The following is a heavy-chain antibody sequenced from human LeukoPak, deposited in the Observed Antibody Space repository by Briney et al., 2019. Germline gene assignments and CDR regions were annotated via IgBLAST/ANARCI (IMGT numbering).Heavy chain of an antibody. CDR1: GFTFSSYG. J-gene: IGHJ4*02. D-gene: IGHD6-13*01. V-gene: IGHV3-30*02. CDR2: IPYDGSNI. Sequence: RTGGSLRLSCAASGFTFSSYGMHWVRQAPGKGLEWVAFIPYDGSNIYYAGSVKGRFTISRDNSKNTLYVQMNSLRAEDAAVYYCGRGSSSWYSIAPDYWDQGTLVTVSS. CDR3: GRGSSSWYSIAPDY.